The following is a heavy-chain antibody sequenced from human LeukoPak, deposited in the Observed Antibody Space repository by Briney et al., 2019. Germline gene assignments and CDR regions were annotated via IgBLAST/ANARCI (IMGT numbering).Heavy chain of an antibody. D-gene: IGHD3-16*02. CDR1: GGSISSYY. Sequence: KPSETLSLTCTVSGGSISSYYWSWIRQPPGKGLEWIGYIYYSGSTNYNPSLKRRVTIPVDTSKYQFSLKLSSVTAADTAVYYCARGSMITYGGVIVPFDYWGQGTLVTVSS. J-gene: IGHJ4*02. CDR2: IYYSGST. V-gene: IGHV4-59*01. CDR3: ARGSMITYGGVIVPFDY.